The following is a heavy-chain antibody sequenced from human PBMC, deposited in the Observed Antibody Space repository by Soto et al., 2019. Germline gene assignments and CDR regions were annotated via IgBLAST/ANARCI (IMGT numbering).Heavy chain of an antibody. D-gene: IGHD6-13*01. J-gene: IGHJ6*02. CDR1: GYTFTSYG. Sequence: ASVKVSCKASGYTFTSYGISWVRQAPGQGLEWMGWISAYNGSTNYAQKLQGRVTMTTDTSTSTAYMELRSLRSDDTAVYHCATVMIAAAGTDYYYYGMDVWGQGTTVTVSS. CDR3: ATVMIAAAGTDYYYYGMDV. CDR2: ISAYNGST. V-gene: IGHV1-18*01.